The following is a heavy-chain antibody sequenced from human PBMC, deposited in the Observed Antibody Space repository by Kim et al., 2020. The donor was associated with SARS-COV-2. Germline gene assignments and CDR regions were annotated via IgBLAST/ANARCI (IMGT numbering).Heavy chain of an antibody. J-gene: IGHJ4*02. CDR3: AKVGYDTRDYSAPFDY. D-gene: IGHD3-22*01. V-gene: IGHV3-23*01. Sequence: DSVKGRFTVSRDNSKNTLFLQMHSLRAEDTAVYYCAKVGYDTRDYSAPFDYWGQGTLVTVSS.